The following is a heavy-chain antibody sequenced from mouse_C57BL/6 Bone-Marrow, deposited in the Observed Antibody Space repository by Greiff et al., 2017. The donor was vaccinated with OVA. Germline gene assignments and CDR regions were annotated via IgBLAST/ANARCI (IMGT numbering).Heavy chain of an antibody. CDR1: GYTFTDYN. V-gene: IGHV1-22*01. D-gene: IGHD2-3*01. CDR2: INPNNGGT. J-gene: IGHJ4*01. Sequence: VQLQQSGPELVKPGASVKMSCKASGYTFTDYNMHWVKQSHGKSLEWIGYINPNNGGTSYNQKFKGKATLTVNKSSSTAYMELRSLTSEDSAVYYCARAGDGYHYAMDYWGQGTSVTVSS. CDR3: ARAGDGYHYAMDY.